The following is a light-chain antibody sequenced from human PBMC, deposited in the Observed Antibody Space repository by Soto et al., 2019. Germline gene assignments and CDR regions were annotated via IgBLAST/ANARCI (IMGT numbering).Light chain of an antibody. CDR3: QQSNNYPCT. V-gene: IGKV1-5*03. Sequence: DIQRTQSPSTLSASVGDIVTITCRASQYIHNYLSWYQQKPGEAPKLMIYEAANLESGVPSRFSGSGTGREFTLTNSSLPPDDFANYYCQQSNNYPCTFGQGTGVEI. CDR1: QYIHNY. CDR2: EAA. J-gene: IGKJ1*01.